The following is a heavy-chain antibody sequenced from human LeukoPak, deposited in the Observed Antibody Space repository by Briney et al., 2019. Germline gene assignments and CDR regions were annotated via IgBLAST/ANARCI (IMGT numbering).Heavy chain of an antibody. Sequence: PGGSLRLSCAASGFTFSSHWVTWARQAPGKGLEWVANIKQDGSEQYYVDSVKGRFTISRDNAKSSLYLQMNSLRAEDTAIYYCARSGPYHLPPRPIDYWGQGTLVTVSS. CDR2: IKQDGSEQ. CDR3: ARSGPYHLPPRPIDY. J-gene: IGHJ4*02. CDR1: GFTFSSHW. V-gene: IGHV3-7*01. D-gene: IGHD2-2*01.